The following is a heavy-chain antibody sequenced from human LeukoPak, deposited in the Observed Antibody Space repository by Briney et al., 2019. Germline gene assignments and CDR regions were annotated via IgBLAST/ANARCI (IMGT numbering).Heavy chain of an antibody. Sequence: GGSLRLSCAASGFTFTNYAMTWVRQAPGKGLEWVSAISGSGGSTYYADSVKGRFTISRDNSKNTLYLQMNSLRAEDTAVYYCAKVDPYYYGMDVWGQGTTVTVSS. J-gene: IGHJ6*02. CDR3: AKVDPYYYGMDV. CDR1: GFTFTNYA. CDR2: ISGSGGST. V-gene: IGHV3-23*01.